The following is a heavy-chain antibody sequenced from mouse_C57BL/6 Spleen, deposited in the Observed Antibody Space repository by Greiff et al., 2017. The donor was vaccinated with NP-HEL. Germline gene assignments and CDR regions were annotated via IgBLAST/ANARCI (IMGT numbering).Heavy chain of an antibody. D-gene: IGHD4-1*01. CDR1: GYSFTSYY. J-gene: IGHJ4*01. CDR3: ARHWDYTMDY. Sequence: VQVVESGPELVKPGASVKISCKASGYSFTSYYIHWVKQRPGQGLEWIGWIYPGSGNTKYNEKFKGKATLTADTSSSPAYMQLSSLTSEDAAVYYCARHWDYTMDYWGQGTSVTVSS. CDR2: IYPGSGNT. V-gene: IGHV1-66*01.